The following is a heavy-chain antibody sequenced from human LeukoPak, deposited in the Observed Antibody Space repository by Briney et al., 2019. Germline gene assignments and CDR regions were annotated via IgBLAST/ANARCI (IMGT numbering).Heavy chain of an antibody. CDR2: IWYDGSNK. Sequence: PGGSLRLSCAASGFTFSSYGMHWVRQAPGKGLEWVAVIWYDGSNKYYADSVKGRSTISRDNSKNTLYLQMNSLRAEDTAVYYCARPVTAVADYFDYWGQGTLVTVSS. D-gene: IGHD6-19*01. CDR1: GFTFSSYG. CDR3: ARPVTAVADYFDY. V-gene: IGHV3-33*01. J-gene: IGHJ4*02.